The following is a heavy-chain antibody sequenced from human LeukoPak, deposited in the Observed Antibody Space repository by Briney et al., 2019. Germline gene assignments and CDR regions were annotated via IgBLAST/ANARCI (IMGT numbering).Heavy chain of an antibody. CDR1: GYTFTSYG. CDR3: ARDCSGGSCYFKSESFDY. CDR2: ISAYNGNT. D-gene: IGHD2-15*01. Sequence: ASVKVSCKASGYTFTSYGISWVRQAPGQGLEWMGWISAYNGNTNYAQKLQGRVTMTTDTPTSTAYMELRSLRSDDTAVYYCARDCSGGSCYFKSESFDYWGQGTLVTVSS. V-gene: IGHV1-18*04. J-gene: IGHJ4*02.